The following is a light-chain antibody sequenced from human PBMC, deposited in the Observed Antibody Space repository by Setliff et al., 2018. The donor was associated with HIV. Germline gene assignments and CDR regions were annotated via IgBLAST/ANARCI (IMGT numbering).Light chain of an antibody. J-gene: IGLJ3*02. Sequence: QSVLTQPPSASGTPEQRVTISCSGSSSNIGVHSVNWYQQLPGTAPKLLIYTNNQRPSGVPDRFSGSKSGTSASLAISGLQSEDEADYYCAVWDDSLNGVVFGGGTQLTVL. CDR3: AVWDDSLNGVV. V-gene: IGLV1-44*01. CDR1: SSNIGVHS. CDR2: TNN.